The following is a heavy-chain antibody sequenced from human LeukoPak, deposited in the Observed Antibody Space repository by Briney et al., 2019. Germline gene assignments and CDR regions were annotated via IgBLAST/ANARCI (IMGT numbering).Heavy chain of an antibody. V-gene: IGHV3-7*01. CDR3: AKDFRSSSGDV. D-gene: IGHD6-6*01. J-gene: IGHJ6*04. CDR1: GFTFSSHW. Sequence: PGGSLRLSCAVSGFTFSSHWMSWVRQAPGKGLEWVANIKQDGSEKYYVDSVKGRFTISRDNAKHSLYLQMNSMRAEDTAVYYCAKDFRSSSGDVWGKGTTVTVSS. CDR2: IKQDGSEK.